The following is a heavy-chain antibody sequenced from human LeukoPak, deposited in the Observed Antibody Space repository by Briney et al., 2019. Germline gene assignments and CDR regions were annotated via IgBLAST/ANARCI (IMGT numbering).Heavy chain of an antibody. D-gene: IGHD6-13*01. CDR1: GGSISSGDYY. CDR2: IYYSGST. Sequence: PSETLSHTCTVSGGSISSGDYYWSWIRQPPGKGLEWIGYIYYSGSTYYNPSLKSRVTISVDTSKNQFSLKLSSVTAADTAVYYCASQAPGRGVAAAVDMYFQHWGQGTLVTVSS. CDR3: ASQAPGRGVAAAVDMYFQH. V-gene: IGHV4-30-4*08. J-gene: IGHJ1*01.